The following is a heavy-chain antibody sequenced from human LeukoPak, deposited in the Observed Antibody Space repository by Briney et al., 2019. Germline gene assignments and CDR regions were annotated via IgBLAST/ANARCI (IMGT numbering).Heavy chain of an antibody. CDR1: GFTVSSNY. CDR3: AKALEGYGDYDY. V-gene: IGHV3-53*01. Sequence: GGSLRLSCVASGFTVSSNYMTWVRQAPGKGLEWVSVIYSGGSTYYADSVKGRFTISRDNSKNTLYLQMNSLRAEDTAVYYCAKALEGYGDYDYWGQGTLVTVSS. CDR2: IYSGGST. D-gene: IGHD4-17*01. J-gene: IGHJ4*02.